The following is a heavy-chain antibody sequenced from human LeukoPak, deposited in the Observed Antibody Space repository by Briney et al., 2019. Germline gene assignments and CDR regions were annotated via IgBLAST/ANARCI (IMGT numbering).Heavy chain of an antibody. CDR2: IYYSGST. D-gene: IGHD2-21*01. CDR1: GGSISPYY. CDR3: ARVFSGFDS. J-gene: IGHJ4*02. Sequence: PSETLSLTCTVSGGSISPYYWSWIRQPPGEGLEWIGHIYYSGSTNYNPSLKSRVTISLGRSEKQLSLKLTSVTAADTAVYYCARVFSGFDSWGQGTLVTVSS. V-gene: IGHV4-59*01.